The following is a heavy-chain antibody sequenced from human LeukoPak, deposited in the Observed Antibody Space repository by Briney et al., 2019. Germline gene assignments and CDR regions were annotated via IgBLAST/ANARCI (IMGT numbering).Heavy chain of an antibody. CDR1: GFTFSSYW. CDR3: ARDYGGYVSYFDY. J-gene: IGHJ4*02. V-gene: IGHV3-7*01. Sequence: GGSLRLSCAASGFTFSSYWMSWVRQAPGQGLEWVANIKQDGSEKYYVDSVKGRFTISRDNAKNSLYLQMHSLRAEDTAVYYCARDYGGYVSYFDYWGQGTLVTVSS. CDR2: IKQDGSEK. D-gene: IGHD4-17*01.